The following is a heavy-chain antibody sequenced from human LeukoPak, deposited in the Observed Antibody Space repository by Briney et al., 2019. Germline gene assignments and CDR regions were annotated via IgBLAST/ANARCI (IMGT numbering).Heavy chain of an antibody. CDR2: INPSGGRT. CDR1: GYTFTRDY. CDR3: ARGSRFLDY. Sequence: ASVKVSCKASGYTFTRDYIHWVRQAPGQGLEWLGIINPSGGRTTYGQNFQGRVTMTRDTSTSTVYMELSSLRSEDTAVYYCARGSRFLDYWGQGTLVTVSS. D-gene: IGHD3-3*01. V-gene: IGHV1-46*01. J-gene: IGHJ4*02.